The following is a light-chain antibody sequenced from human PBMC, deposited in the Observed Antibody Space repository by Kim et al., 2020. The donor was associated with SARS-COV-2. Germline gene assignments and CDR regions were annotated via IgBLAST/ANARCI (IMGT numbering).Light chain of an antibody. J-gene: IGLJ3*02. CDR2: HGT. V-gene: IGLV3-1*01. CDR3: QAWDSSTAV. CDR1: KLGDKY. Sequence: SYELTQPPSVSVSPGQTASITCSGDKLGDKYASWYQQKPGQSPLLVIYHGTKRPSGIPERFSGSNSGDTATLTISGTQAMDEADYYCQAWDSSTAVFGGGTQLTVL.